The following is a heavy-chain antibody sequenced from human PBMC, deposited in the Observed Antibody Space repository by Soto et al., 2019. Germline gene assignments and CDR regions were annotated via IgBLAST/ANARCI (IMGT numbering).Heavy chain of an antibody. V-gene: IGHV4-4*02. J-gene: IGHJ3*02. CDR2: IYHSGST. D-gene: IGHD3-10*01. Sequence: LSLTFAVSGGSISSSNWWSWVRQPPGKGLEWIGEIYHSGSTNYNPSLKSRVTISVDKSKNQFSLKLSSVTAADTAVYYCARLPYYYGSGSYYNGDAFDIWGQGTMVTVSS. CDR1: GGSISSSNW. CDR3: ARLPYYYGSGSYYNGDAFDI.